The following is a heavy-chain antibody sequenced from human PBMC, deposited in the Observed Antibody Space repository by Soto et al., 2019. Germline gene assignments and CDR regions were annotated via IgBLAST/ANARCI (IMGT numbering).Heavy chain of an antibody. Sequence: GWSLRLSCAASGFTFSSYAMSWVRQAPGKGLEWVSSISGSGGSTYYADSVKGRFTISRDNSKNTLYLQMNSLRAEDTAVYYCAKSGRKGAAADFCDYWGQGTMGTVSS. V-gene: IGHV3-23*01. J-gene: IGHJ4*02. CDR2: ISGSGGST. D-gene: IGHD6-13*01. CDR3: AKSGRKGAAADFCDY. CDR1: GFTFSSYA.